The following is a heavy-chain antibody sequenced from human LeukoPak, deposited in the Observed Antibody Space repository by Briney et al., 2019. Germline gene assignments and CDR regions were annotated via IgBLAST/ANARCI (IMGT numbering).Heavy chain of an antibody. CDR2: INTNTGNP. CDR1: GYTFTSYA. D-gene: IGHD3-9*01. J-gene: IGHJ5*02. CDR3: ARALPVLRYFDWLPNLGGSWFDP. V-gene: IGHV7-4-1*02. Sequence: ASVKVSCKASGYTFTSYAMNWVRQAPGQGLEWMGWINTNTGNPTYAQGFTGRFVFSLDTSVSTAYLQISSLKAEDTAVYYCARALPVLRYFDWLPNLGGSWFDPWGQGTLVTVSS.